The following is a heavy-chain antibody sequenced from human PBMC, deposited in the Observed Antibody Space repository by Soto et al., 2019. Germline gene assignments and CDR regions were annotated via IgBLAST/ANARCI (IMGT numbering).Heavy chain of an antibody. Sequence: ETLSLTCTVSGGSISSYYWSWIRQPPGKGLEWVGYIYYSGSTNYNPSLKSRVTISVDTSKNQFSLKLSSVTAADTAVYYCARDCCSGGSCSLDYWGQGTLVTVSS. J-gene: IGHJ4*02. CDR2: IYYSGST. V-gene: IGHV4-59*01. D-gene: IGHD2-15*01. CDR1: GGSISSYY. CDR3: ARDCCSGGSCSLDY.